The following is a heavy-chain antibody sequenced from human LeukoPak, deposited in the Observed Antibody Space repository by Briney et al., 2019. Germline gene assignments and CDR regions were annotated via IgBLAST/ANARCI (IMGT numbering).Heavy chain of an antibody. J-gene: IGHJ4*02. D-gene: IGHD3-16*02. CDR2: ISAYNVNT. CDR1: GYTFISYG. Sequence: ASVKVSCTASGYTFISYGISWVRQAPGQGLEWMGWISAYNVNTNYAQKLQGRVTMTTDPSTSTAHMELRSLRSDDTAVYYCARDNDYVWGSYRYPGYWGQGTLVTVPS. CDR3: ARDNDYVWGSYRYPGY. V-gene: IGHV1-18*01.